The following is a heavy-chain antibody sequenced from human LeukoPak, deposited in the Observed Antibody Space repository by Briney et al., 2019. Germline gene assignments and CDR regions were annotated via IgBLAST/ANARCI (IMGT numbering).Heavy chain of an antibody. CDR3: ARGPYSSSWAEYFQH. Sequence: GAPVKVSCKASGYTFTSYGISWVRQAPGQGLEWMGWISAYNGNTNYAQKLQGRVTMTTDTSTSTAYMELRSLRSDDTAVYYCARGPYSSSWAEYFQHWGQGTLVTVSS. J-gene: IGHJ1*01. D-gene: IGHD6-13*01. CDR2: ISAYNGNT. CDR1: GYTFTSYG. V-gene: IGHV1-18*01.